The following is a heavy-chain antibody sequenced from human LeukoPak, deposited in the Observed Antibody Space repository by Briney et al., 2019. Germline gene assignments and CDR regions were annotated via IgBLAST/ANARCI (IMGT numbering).Heavy chain of an antibody. CDR2: IYHSGST. CDR1: GGSISSYY. J-gene: IGHJ4*02. V-gene: IGHV4-59*01. D-gene: IGHD5-12*01. Sequence: SETLSLTCTVSGGSISSYYWSWIRQPPGKGLEWIGYIYHSGSTKYNPSLKSRVAISVDTSKNQFSLKLSSVTAADTAVYYCARDGYSGNDGLWGQGTLVTVSS. CDR3: ARDGYSGNDGL.